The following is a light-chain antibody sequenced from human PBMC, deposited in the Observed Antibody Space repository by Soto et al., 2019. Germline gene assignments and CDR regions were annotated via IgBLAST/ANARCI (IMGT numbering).Light chain of an antibody. J-gene: IGKJ5*01. V-gene: IGKV1-39*01. CDR3: QQSYSTPHT. CDR1: QSISSY. CDR2: ATS. Sequence: DIQMTQSPSSLSASVGDRVTITCRASQSISSYLNWYQQKPGKDPKLLIYATSSLKSGDPSRFSGSGSGTDFTLTISSLPPEDFATYYCQQSYSTPHTFGQGTRLEIK.